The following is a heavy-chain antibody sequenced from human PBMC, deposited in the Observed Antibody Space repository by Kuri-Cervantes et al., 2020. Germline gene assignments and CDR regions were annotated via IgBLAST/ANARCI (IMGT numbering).Heavy chain of an antibody. CDR3: ARSDMVAATLHDY. J-gene: IGHJ4*02. V-gene: IGHV1-3*01. CDR1: GYTFTSYG. Sequence: ASVKVSCKASGYTFTSYGMHWVRQAPGQRLEWMGWINAGNGNTKYSQKFQVRVTITRDTYASTAYMELSSLRSEDTAVYYCARSDMVAATLHDYWGQGTLVTVSS. CDR2: INAGNGNT. D-gene: IGHD2-15*01.